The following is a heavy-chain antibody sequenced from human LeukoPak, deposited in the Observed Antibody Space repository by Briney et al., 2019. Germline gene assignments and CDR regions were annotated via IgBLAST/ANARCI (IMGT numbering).Heavy chain of an antibody. Sequence: GGSLRLSCAASGFTFSTYSMNWVRQAPGKGLEWISFIDGSTRTIFYADSVKGRFSISRDNAKNSLFLQMNSLRAEDTAVYYCARERVTTTSFDYWGQGVLVTVSS. D-gene: IGHD2/OR15-2a*01. V-gene: IGHV3-48*04. CDR3: ARERVTTTSFDY. J-gene: IGHJ4*02. CDR2: IDGSTRTI. CDR1: GFTFSTYS.